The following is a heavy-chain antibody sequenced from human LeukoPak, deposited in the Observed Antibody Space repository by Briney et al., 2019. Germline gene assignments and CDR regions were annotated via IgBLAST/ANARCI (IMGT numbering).Heavy chain of an antibody. V-gene: IGHV4-38-2*02. D-gene: IGHD6-13*01. CDR2: IYRSGST. CDR1: GYSISSGYY. Sequence: SETLSLTCTVSGYSISSGYYWCWIRQPPGKGLEGIGSIYRSGSTYYNPSVKSRVTISIDTSKNQFYLKLSSVTAADTAVYYCTTALTAAAGTLSDYWGQGTLVTVSS. CDR3: TTALTAAAGTLSDY. J-gene: IGHJ4*02.